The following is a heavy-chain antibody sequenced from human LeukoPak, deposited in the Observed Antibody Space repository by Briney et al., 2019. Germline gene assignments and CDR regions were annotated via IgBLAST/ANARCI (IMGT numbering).Heavy chain of an antibody. Sequence: GGSLRLSCAASGFTFSRFAMHWVRQAPGKGLEYVAAISSSGGSTYYANSVKGRFTISRDNSKNTLYLQMGSLRAEDMAVYYCARDGLDYYGSGSSSFDYWGQRTLVTVSS. CDR2: ISSSGGST. CDR3: ARDGLDYYGSGSSSFDY. D-gene: IGHD3-10*01. V-gene: IGHV3-64*01. CDR1: GFTFSRFA. J-gene: IGHJ4*02.